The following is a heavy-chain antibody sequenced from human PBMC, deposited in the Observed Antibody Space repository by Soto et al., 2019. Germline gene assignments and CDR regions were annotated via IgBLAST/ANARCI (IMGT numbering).Heavy chain of an antibody. CDR2: INHSGST. D-gene: IGHD6-6*01. CDR1: GGSFSGYY. V-gene: IGHV4-34*01. Sequence: SETLSLTCAVYGGSFSGYYWSWIRQPPGKGLEWIGEINHSGSTNYNPSLKSRVTISVDTSKNQFSLKLSSVTAADTAVYYCVISTSSSLFYYYGMDVWGQGTTVTVSS. CDR3: VISTSSSLFYYYGMDV. J-gene: IGHJ6*02.